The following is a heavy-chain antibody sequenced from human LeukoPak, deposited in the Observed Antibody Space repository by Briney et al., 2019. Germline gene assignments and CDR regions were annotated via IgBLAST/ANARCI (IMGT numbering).Heavy chain of an antibody. J-gene: IGHJ5*02. CDR1: GYTFTSYD. CDR3: FLLPKVVPAAIDWFDP. CDR2: MNPNSGNT. V-gene: IGHV1-8*01. D-gene: IGHD2-2*02. Sequence: GASVKVSCKASGYTFTSYDINWVRQATGQGLEWMGWMNPNSGNTGYAQKFQGRVTMTRNTSISTAYMELSSLRSEDTAVYYCFLLPKVVPAAIDWFDPWGQGTLVTVSS.